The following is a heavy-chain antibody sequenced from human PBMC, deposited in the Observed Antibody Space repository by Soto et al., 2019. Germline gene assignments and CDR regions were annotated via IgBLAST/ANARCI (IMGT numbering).Heavy chain of an antibody. V-gene: IGHV3-48*02. D-gene: IGHD4-17*01. Sequence: EVQLVESGGGLVQPGGSLRLSCAASGFTFSSYSMNWVRQAPGKGLEWVSYISSSSSTIYYADSVKGRFTISRDNAKNSLYLQMNSLRDEDTAVYYCARDRHDYGDYDQMTEYFQHWGQGTLVTVSS. CDR3: ARDRHDYGDYDQMTEYFQH. J-gene: IGHJ1*01. CDR2: ISSSSSTI. CDR1: GFTFSSYS.